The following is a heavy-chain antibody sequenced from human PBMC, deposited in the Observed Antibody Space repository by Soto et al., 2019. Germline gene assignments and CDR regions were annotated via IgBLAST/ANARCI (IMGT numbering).Heavy chain of an antibody. V-gene: IGHV3-33*01. CDR1: GFTFSSYG. CDR3: ARDRTGTTPRYLFDY. J-gene: IGHJ4*02. CDR2: IWYDGSNK. D-gene: IGHD1-7*01. Sequence: TGGSLRLSCAASGFTFSSYGMHWVRQAPCKGLEWVAVIWYDGSNKYYADSVKGRFTISRDNSKNTLYLQMNSLRAEDTAVYYCARDRTGTTPRYLFDYWGQGTLVTVSS.